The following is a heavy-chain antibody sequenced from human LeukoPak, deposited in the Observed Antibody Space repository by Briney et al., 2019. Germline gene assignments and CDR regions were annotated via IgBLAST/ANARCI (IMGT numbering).Heavy chain of an antibody. CDR2: MNPNSGNT. V-gene: IGHV1-8*01. J-gene: IGHJ4*02. CDR3: ARARRSITMVRGVTLPRYYFDY. D-gene: IGHD3-10*01. Sequence: ASVKVSCKASGYTFTSYDINWVRQATGQGLEWMGWMNPNSGNTGYAQKFQGRVTMTRNTSISTAYMELSSLRSEDTAVYYCARARRSITMVRGVTLPRYYFDYWGQGTLVTVS. CDR1: GYTFTSYD.